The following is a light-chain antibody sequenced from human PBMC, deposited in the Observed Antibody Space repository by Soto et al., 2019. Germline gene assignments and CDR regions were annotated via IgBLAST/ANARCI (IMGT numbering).Light chain of an antibody. J-gene: IGKJ4*01. CDR3: QQRSSWPLS. Sequence: EVLLTQSPATLTLSPGESVTLSCRASQSISTYLAWYQQKSGQAPRLLIYDASYRATGIPARFSGSGSGTDFTLTISSLEPEDFAVYHCQQRSSWPLSFGVGTKVQI. V-gene: IGKV3-11*01. CDR1: QSISTY. CDR2: DAS.